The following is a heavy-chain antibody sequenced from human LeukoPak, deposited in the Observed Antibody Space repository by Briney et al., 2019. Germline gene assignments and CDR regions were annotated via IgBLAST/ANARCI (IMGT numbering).Heavy chain of an antibody. CDR2: IIHILGIA. Sequence: SVKVSCKASGGTFSSYAISWVRQAPGQGLEWMGRIIHILGIANYAQKFQGRVTITADKSTSTAYMELSSLRSEDTAVYYCAPSLEEMATTPYYYGMDVWGQGTTVTVSS. J-gene: IGHJ6*02. CDR1: GGTFSSYA. CDR3: APSLEEMATTPYYYGMDV. V-gene: IGHV1-69*04. D-gene: IGHD5-24*01.